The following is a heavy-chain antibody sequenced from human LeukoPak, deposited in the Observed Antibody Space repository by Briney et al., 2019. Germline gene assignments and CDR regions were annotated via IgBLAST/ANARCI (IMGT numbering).Heavy chain of an antibody. V-gene: IGHV3-30-3*01. J-gene: IGHJ6*02. Sequence: GGSLRLSCAASGFTFSSYAMHWVRQAPGKGLEWVAVISYDGSNKYYADSVKGRFTISRDHSKNTLYLQMNSLRAEDTAVYYCARDPGYDCSGGSCPSYYGMDVWRQGTTVTVSS. CDR3: ARDPGYDCSGGSCPSYYGMDV. D-gene: IGHD2-15*01. CDR1: GFTFSSYA. CDR2: ISYDGSNK.